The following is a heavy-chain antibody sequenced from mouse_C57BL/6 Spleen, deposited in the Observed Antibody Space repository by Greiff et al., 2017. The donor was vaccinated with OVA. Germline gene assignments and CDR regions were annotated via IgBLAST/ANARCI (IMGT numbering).Heavy chain of an antibody. Sequence: ESGPGLVKPSQSLSLTCSVTGYSITRGYYWNWIRQFPGNKLEWMGYISYDGSNNYNPSLKNRISITRDTSKNQFFLKLNSLTTEDTATYYSARDGYYGDDRNAYWGQGTLVTVSA. V-gene: IGHV3-6*01. CDR2: ISYDGSN. CDR3: ARDGYYGDDRNAY. D-gene: IGHD2-14*01. CDR1: GYSITRGYY. J-gene: IGHJ3*01.